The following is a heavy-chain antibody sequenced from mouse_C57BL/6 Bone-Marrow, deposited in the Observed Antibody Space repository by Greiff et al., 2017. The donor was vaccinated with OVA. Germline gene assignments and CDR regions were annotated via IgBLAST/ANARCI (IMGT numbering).Heavy chain of an antibody. CDR3: ARGYYYYGSSYPWYFDV. CDR1: GFTFSDYG. J-gene: IGHJ1*03. Sequence: EVKLVESGGGLVKPGGSLKLSCAASGFTFSDYGMHWVRQAPEKGLEWVAYISSGSSTIYYADTVKGRFTISRDNAKNTLFLQMTSLRSEDTAMYYCARGYYYYGSSYPWYFDVWGTGTTVTVSS. CDR2: ISSGSSTI. V-gene: IGHV5-17*01. D-gene: IGHD1-1*01.